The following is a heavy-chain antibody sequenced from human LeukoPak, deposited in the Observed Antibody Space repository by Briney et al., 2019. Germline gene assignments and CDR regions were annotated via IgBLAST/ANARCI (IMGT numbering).Heavy chain of an antibody. J-gene: IGHJ4*02. CDR2: ISGTGDTT. V-gene: IGHV3-23*01. CDR1: GFTFRDYA. D-gene: IGHD3-22*01. CDR3: ATDYYDRSGDYTVDY. Sequence: GGSLRLSCAASGFTFRDYAMSWVRQAPGKGPEWVSVISGTGDTTHYADSVKGRLTISRDNSQNTVFLQMNSLRAEDTAVYYCATDYYDRSGDYTVDYWGQGSLVTVSS.